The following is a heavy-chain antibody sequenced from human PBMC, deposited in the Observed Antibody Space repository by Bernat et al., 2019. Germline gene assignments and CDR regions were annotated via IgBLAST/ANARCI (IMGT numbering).Heavy chain of an antibody. CDR3: ARDYDFWSGYLNY. Sequence: QVQLVESGGGVVQPGRSLRLSCAASGFTFSSYGMHWVRQAPGKGLEWVAVIWYDGSNKYYADSVKGRVTISRDNSKNTLYLQMHSLRAEYTAVYYCARDYDFWSGYLNYWGQGTLVTVSS. D-gene: IGHD3-3*01. J-gene: IGHJ4*02. V-gene: IGHV3-33*01. CDR2: IWYDGSNK. CDR1: GFTFSSYG.